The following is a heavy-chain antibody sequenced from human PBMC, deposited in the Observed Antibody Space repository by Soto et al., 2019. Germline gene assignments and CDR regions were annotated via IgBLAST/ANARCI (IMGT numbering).Heavy chain of an antibody. CDR3: ARVLGDGYNFDY. CDR2: INSDGSST. CDR1: GFTFSSYW. Sequence: EVQLVESGGGLVQPGGSLRLSCAASGFTFSSYWMHWVRQAPGKGLVWVSRINSDGSSTSYADSVKGRFTISRNNAKNTLYLQMNSRRAENTAVYYCARVLGDGYNFDYWGQGTLVTVSS. J-gene: IGHJ4*02. D-gene: IGHD5-12*01. V-gene: IGHV3-74*01.